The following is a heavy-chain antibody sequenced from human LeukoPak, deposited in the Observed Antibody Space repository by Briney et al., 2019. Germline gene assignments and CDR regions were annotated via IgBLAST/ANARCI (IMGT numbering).Heavy chain of an antibody. CDR1: GYTFTSYG. Sequence: SVKVSCKASGYTFTSYGISWVRQAPGQGLEWMGGIIPIFGTANYAQKFQGRVTVTTDESTSTAYMELSSLRSEDTAVYYCARPREMATIRDAFDIWGQGTMVTVSS. CDR3: ARPREMATIRDAFDI. V-gene: IGHV1-69*05. J-gene: IGHJ3*02. D-gene: IGHD5-24*01. CDR2: IIPIFGTA.